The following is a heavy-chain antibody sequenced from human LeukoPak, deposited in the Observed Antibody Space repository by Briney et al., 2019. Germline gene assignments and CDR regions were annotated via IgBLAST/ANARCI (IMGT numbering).Heavy chain of an antibody. J-gene: IGHJ6*04. CDR3: TRHAVDV. CDR1: GFSFSDSA. Sequence: GGSLRLSCAASGFSFSDSALHWVRQAPGKGLEWVGRIRSKGGNYATAYAASVKGRFAVSRDDSKKTAYLQMNSLKTDDTAVYYCTRHAVDVWGKGTTVTVSS. CDR2: IRSKGGNYAT. V-gene: IGHV3-73*01.